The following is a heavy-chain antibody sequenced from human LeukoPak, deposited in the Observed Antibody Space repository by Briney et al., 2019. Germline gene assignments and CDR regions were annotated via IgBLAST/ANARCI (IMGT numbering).Heavy chain of an antibody. CDR3: AREITGEAFDI. CDR2: ISSRSSSM. V-gene: IGHV3-21*01. J-gene: IGHJ3*02. CDR1: GLTFDTDA. Sequence: GGSLRLSCAGSGLTFDTDAMSWVRQAPGKGLEWVSSISSRSSSMYYADSVKGRFTISRDNAKNSLYLQMNSLRAEDTAVYYCAREITGEAFDIWGQGTMVTVSS. D-gene: IGHD7-27*01.